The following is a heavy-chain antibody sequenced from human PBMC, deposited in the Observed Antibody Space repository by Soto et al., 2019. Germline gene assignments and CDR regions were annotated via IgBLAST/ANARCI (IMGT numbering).Heavy chain of an antibody. V-gene: IGHV3-23*01. CDR1: GITFSIYA. J-gene: IGHJ5*02. CDR2: ISDNGGST. CDR3: AKPIATTLGWGWFDP. Sequence: EVQLLESGGGLIQPGGSLRLSCAASGITFSIYAMSWVRQAPEKGLEWVSSISDNGGSTHYADSVRGRFTISRDNSQNTLYLQMNSLRAEDTAVYYCAKPIATTLGWGWFDPWGQGTLVTVSS. D-gene: IGHD4-4*01.